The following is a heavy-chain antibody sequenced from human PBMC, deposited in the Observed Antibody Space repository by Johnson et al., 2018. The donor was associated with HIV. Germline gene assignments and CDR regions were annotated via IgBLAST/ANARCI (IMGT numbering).Heavy chain of an antibody. CDR3: AREGFWSGLIAFDI. D-gene: IGHD3-3*01. V-gene: IGHV3-7*03. Sequence: VQLVESGGGLVQPGGSLRLSCAASGLTLSRYWVSWVRQAPGKRLEWVATIKHDGSEKVYVDSVRGRFTISRDNAKNTLYLQMNSLRAEDTAVYYCAREGFWSGLIAFDIWGQWTMVTVSS. CDR2: IKHDGSEK. J-gene: IGHJ3*02. CDR1: GLTLSRYW.